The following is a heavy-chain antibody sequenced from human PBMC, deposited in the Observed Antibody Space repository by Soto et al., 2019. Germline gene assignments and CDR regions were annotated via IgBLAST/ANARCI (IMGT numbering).Heavy chain of an antibody. CDR2: INHSGST. J-gene: IGHJ4*02. D-gene: IGHD3-16*01. CDR1: GGSFSGYY. CDR3: ATAPLRLGARDY. Sequence: PETLSLTCAVYGGSFSGYYWSWIRQPPGKGLEWIGEINHSGSTNYNPSLKSRVTISVDTSKNQFSLKLSSVTAADTAVYYCATAPLRLGARDYWGQGTLVTVSS. V-gene: IGHV4-34*01.